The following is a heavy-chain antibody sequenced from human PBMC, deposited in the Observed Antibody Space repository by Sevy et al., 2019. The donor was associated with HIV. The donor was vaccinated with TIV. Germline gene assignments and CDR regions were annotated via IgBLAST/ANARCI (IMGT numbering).Heavy chain of an antibody. Sequence: GGCLRLSCAASGFTFSNAWMSWVRQAPGKGLEWVGRIKSKTDGGTTYYAAPVKGRFTISRDDSKNTLYLQMNSLKTEDTAVYYCTTVESSITMVRGVIMGYYYYGMDVWGQGTTVTVSS. V-gene: IGHV3-15*01. J-gene: IGHJ6*02. CDR3: TTVESSITMVRGVIMGYYYYGMDV. CDR2: IKSKTDGGTT. CDR1: GFTFSNAW. D-gene: IGHD3-10*01.